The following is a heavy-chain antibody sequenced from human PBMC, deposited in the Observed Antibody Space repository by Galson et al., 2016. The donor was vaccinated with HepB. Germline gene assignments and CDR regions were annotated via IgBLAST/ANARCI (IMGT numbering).Heavy chain of an antibody. J-gene: IGHJ4*01. V-gene: IGHV3-30*04. CDR3: ARDGGAAWIQLWFDN. D-gene: IGHD5-18*01. Sequence: SLRLSCAASGFRFGTYAMHWVRQAPGKGLEWVAGISNDGNNKYYIDSAKGRFTISRVNFRNTLYLQLSSLRAEDTGVYYCARDGGAAWIQLWFDNWGHGTVVTVSP. CDR2: ISNDGNNK. CDR1: GFRFGTYA.